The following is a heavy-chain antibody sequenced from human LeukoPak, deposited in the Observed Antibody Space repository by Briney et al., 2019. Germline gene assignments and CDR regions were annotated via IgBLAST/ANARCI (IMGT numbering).Heavy chain of an antibody. Sequence: PGGSLRLSCAASGFTFSNYAMNWVRQAPGKGLEWVSKITSGRSTIYYADSVKGRFTISRDNSKNTLYLQMNSLRAEDTAVYYCAKDTLDYYGSGSYLDWGQGTLVTVSS. CDR2: ITSGRSTI. D-gene: IGHD3-10*01. CDR1: GFTFSNYA. J-gene: IGHJ4*02. V-gene: IGHV3-48*01. CDR3: AKDTLDYYGSGSYLD.